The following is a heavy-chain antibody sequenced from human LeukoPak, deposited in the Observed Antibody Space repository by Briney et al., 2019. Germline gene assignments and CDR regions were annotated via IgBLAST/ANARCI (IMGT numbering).Heavy chain of an antibody. Sequence: GGSLRLSCAASGFTFSSYAMSWVRQAPGKGLEWVSSISSSSCYIYYADSVKGRFTISRDNAKNSLYLQMNSLRAEDTAVYYCARDLRNLTGYYTDYWGQGTLVTVSS. J-gene: IGHJ4*02. D-gene: IGHD3-9*01. CDR1: GFTFSSYA. CDR3: ARDLRNLTGYYTDY. CDR2: ISSSSCYI. V-gene: IGHV3-21*01.